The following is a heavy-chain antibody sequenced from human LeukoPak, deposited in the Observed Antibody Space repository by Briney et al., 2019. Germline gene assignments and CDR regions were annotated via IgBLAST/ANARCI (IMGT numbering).Heavy chain of an antibody. V-gene: IGHV1-69*05. Sequence: SVKVSCKASGGTFSSYAISWVRQAPGQGLEWMGGIIPIFGTANYAQKFQGRVTITTDESTSTAYMELSSLRSEDTAVYYCARVDREGVVPAAIGAFDIWGQGTMVTVSS. CDR1: GGTFSSYA. J-gene: IGHJ3*02. CDR2: IIPIFGTA. CDR3: ARVDREGVVPAAIGAFDI. D-gene: IGHD2-2*01.